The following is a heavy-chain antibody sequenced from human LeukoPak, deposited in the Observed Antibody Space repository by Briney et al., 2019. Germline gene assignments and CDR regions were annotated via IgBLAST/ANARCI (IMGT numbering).Heavy chain of an antibody. CDR3: ARATITMAVGVPADAFDI. CDR1: GGSINSGDYY. Sequence: SQTLSLTCTVSGGSINSGDYYWSWIRQPPGKGLEWIGYIYYTGNTYYHPSLKSRINITVDTSNKQFSLKLRSVTAADTAVYYCARATITMAVGVPADAFDIWGPGTMVTVSS. V-gene: IGHV4-30-4*08. CDR2: IYYTGNT. J-gene: IGHJ3*02. D-gene: IGHD3-10*01.